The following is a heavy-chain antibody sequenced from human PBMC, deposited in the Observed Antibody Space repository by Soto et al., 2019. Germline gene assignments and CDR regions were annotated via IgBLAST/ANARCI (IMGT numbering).Heavy chain of an antibody. CDR3: RVYANSGPTLGDY. CDR2: IRSKANSYAT. D-gene: IGHD2-8*01. V-gene: IGHV3-73*02. J-gene: IGHJ4*02. CDR1: GFTFSGSA. Sequence: EVQLVESGGGLGQPGGSLKLSCAASGFTFSGSAMHWVRQASGKGLEWVGRIRSKANSYATAYAASVKGRFTISRDDSKNTAYLQMNSLKNEDPAVYYCRVYANSGPTLGDYWGQGNLVTVSS.